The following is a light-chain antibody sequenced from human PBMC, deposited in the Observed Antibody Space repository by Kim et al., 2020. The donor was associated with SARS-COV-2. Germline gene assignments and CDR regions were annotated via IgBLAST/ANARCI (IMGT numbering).Light chain of an antibody. Sequence: TTSCVWSSSNSGAGYDVHWYQQLPGTAPKLLIYGNSNRPSGVPDRFSGSEAGTSASLAITGLQAEDEADYYCQSYDSSLSGSVVFGGGTKLTVL. CDR3: QSYDSSLSGSVV. CDR2: GNS. V-gene: IGLV1-40*01. CDR1: SSNSGAGYD. J-gene: IGLJ2*01.